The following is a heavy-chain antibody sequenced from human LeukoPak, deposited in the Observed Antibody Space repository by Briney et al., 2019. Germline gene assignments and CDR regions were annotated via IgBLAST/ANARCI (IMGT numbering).Heavy chain of an antibody. V-gene: IGHV3-23*01. CDR1: GFTFSSYG. Sequence: AGGSLRLSCAASGFTFSSYGMSWVRQAPGKGLEWVSAISGSGGSTYYADSVKGRFTISRDNSKNTLYLQMNSLRAEDTAVYYCAKDGAVDTAMVTPYYFDYWGQGTLVTVSS. J-gene: IGHJ4*02. D-gene: IGHD5-18*01. CDR3: AKDGAVDTAMVTPYYFDY. CDR2: ISGSGGST.